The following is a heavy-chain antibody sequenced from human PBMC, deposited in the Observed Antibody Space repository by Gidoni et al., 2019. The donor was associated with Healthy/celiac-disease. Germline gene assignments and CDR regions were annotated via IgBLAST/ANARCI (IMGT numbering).Heavy chain of an antibody. CDR3: ARQYRRAARPRWFDP. D-gene: IGHD6-6*01. J-gene: IGHJ5*02. CDR1: GGPISSSSYY. CDR2: IYYSGST. Sequence: QLQLQESGPGLVKPSETLSLTCTVSGGPISSSSYYWGWIRQPPGKGLEWIGSIYYSGSTYYNPSLKSRVTISVDTSKNQFSLKLSSVTAADTAVYYCARQYRRAARPRWFDPWGQGTLVTVSS. V-gene: IGHV4-39*01.